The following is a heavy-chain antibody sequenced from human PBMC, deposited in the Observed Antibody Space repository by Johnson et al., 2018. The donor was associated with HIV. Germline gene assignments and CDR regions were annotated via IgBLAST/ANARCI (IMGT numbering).Heavy chain of an antibody. J-gene: IGHJ3*02. D-gene: IGHD1-26*01. CDR1: GFTFSSYG. CDR2: ISYDGSNK. CDR3: AKDRGSPGIPAAFDI. V-gene: IGHV3-30*18. Sequence: QVQLVESGGGLVQPGRSLRLSCAASGFTFSSYGMHWVRQAPGKGLEWVAVISYDGSNKYYADSVKGRFTIPRDNSKNTLYLQMNNLRAEDTSMYYCAKDRGSPGIPAAFDIWGQGTMVTVSS.